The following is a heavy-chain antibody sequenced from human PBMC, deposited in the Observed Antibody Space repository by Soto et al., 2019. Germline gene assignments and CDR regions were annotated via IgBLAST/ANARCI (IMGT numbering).Heavy chain of an antibody. CDR1: GYTFTYRY. CDR2: ITPFNGNT. CDR3: ARSPLNWNDESGDSYFDY. Sequence: SVKVSCKASGYTFTYRYLHWVRQAPGQALEWMGWITPFNGNTNYAQKFQDRVTFTRDMSLSTAYMELSSLRSEDTAMYYCARSPLNWNDESGDSYFDYWGQGTLVTVSS. J-gene: IGHJ4*02. V-gene: IGHV1-45*02. D-gene: IGHD1-1*01.